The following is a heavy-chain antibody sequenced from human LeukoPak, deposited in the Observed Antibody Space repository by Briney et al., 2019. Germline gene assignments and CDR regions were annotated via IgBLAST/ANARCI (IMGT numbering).Heavy chain of an antibody. V-gene: IGHV4-34*01. CDR1: GGPFSGYY. Sequence: SETLSLTCAVYGGPFSGYYWSWIRQLPGKGLEWIGEINHSGSTNYNPSLKSRVTISVDTSKNQFSLKLSSVTAADTAVYYCARDRVLNGYFDYWGQGTLVTVSS. J-gene: IGHJ4*02. CDR3: ARDRVLNGYFDY. D-gene: IGHD3-10*01. CDR2: INHSGST.